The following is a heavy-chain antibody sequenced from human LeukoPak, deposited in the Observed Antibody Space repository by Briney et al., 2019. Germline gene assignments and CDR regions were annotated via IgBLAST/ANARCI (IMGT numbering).Heavy chain of an antibody. V-gene: IGHV4-38-2*02. Sequence: SETLSLTWTVSGYSISGGYYWGWIRQPPGKGLEWIGTIFQSVSTYYNPSLKSRVTTSVDTSKNQFSLKLSFVTAADTAVYYCARNNSNGFDFWSQGTLVTVSS. J-gene: IGHJ4*02. CDR3: ARNNSNGFDF. CDR2: IFQSVST. D-gene: IGHD6-19*01. CDR1: GYSISGGYY.